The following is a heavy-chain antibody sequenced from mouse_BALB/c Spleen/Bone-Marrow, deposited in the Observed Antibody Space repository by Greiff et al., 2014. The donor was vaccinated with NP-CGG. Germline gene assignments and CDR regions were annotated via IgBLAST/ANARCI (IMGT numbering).Heavy chain of an antibody. CDR3: AMYYYGSSLFAY. CDR1: GFNIKDTY. J-gene: IGHJ3*01. Sequence: VQLQQPGAELVKPGASVKLSCTASGFNIKDTYMHWVKQRPEQGLEWIGRIDPANGNIKYDPKFQGKATITADTSSNTAYLQLSSLTSEDTAVYYCAMYYYGSSLFAYWGQGTLVTVSA. V-gene: IGHV14-3*02. CDR2: IDPANGNI. D-gene: IGHD1-1*01.